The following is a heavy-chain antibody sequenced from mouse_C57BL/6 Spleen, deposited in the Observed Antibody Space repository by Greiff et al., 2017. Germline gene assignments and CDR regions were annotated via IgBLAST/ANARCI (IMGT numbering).Heavy chain of an antibody. CDR2: IDPENGDT. CDR1: GFNIKDDY. V-gene: IGHV14-4*01. CDR3: TTKGTTGMFDY. D-gene: IGHD4-1*01. Sequence: EVQLQQSGAELVRPGASVKLSCTASGFNIKDDYMHWVKQRPEQGLEWIGWIDPENGDTEYASKFQGKATITADTSSNTAYLQLSSLTSEDTAVYYCTTKGTTGMFDYWGQGTTLTVAS. J-gene: IGHJ2*01.